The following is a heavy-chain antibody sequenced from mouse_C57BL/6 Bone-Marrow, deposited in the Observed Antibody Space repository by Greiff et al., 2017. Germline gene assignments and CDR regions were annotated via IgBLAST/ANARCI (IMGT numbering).Heavy chain of an antibody. Sequence: DVHLVESGADLVKPGGSLILSCAASGFTISSYGLSWVRQTPDQRLEWVATISSGGSYTYSPDRVQGRFTISRDNAKNTLYLQKSRLKSDDTAMNYYARLRDYDLFDYWGQGTTLTVSS. CDR3: ARLRDYDLFDY. D-gene: IGHD1-1*01. CDR2: ISSGGSYT. V-gene: IGHV5-6*01. J-gene: IGHJ2*01. CDR1: GFTISSYG.